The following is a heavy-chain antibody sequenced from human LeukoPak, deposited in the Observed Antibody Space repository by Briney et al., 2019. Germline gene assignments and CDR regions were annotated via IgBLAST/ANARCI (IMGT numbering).Heavy chain of an antibody. CDR2: ISSSSSYI. J-gene: IGHJ4*02. CDR3: ARIEVRGVND. Sequence: GGSLRLSCAASGFAFSSYSMKWVRQAPGKGLEWVSSISSSSSYIYYADSVKGRFTISRDNAKISLYLQMNSLRAEDMAVYYCARIEVRGVNDWGQGTLVTVSS. V-gene: IGHV3-21*01. D-gene: IGHD3-10*01. CDR1: GFAFSSYS.